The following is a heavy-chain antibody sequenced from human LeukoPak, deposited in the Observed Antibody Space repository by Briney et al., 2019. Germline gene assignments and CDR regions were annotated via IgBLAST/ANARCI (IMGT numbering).Heavy chain of an antibody. Sequence: PGGSLRLSCAASGFTFSSYWMSWVRQAPGKGLEWVANIREDGSQTYYVDSVKGRFTISRDNAKNSLYLQMNSLRAEDTAVYYCARDSGDYRWYFDYWGQGTLVTVSS. CDR1: GFTFSSYW. V-gene: IGHV3-7*01. CDR3: ARDSGDYRWYFDY. CDR2: IREDGSQT. D-gene: IGHD4-17*01. J-gene: IGHJ4*02.